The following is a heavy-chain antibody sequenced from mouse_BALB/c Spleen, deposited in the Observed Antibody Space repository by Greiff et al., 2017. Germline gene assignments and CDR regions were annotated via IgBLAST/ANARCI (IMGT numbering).Heavy chain of an antibody. CDR2: INSNGGST. Sequence: EVKLVESGGDLVKPGGSLKLSCAASGFTFSSYGMSWVRQTPDKRLELVATINSNGGSTYYPDSVKGRFTISRDNAKNTLYLQMSSLKSEDTAMYYCARDTGDPAWFAYWGQGTLVTVSA. CDR3: ARDTGDPAWFAY. V-gene: IGHV5-6-3*01. CDR1: GFTFSSYG. D-gene: IGHD1-1*01. J-gene: IGHJ3*01.